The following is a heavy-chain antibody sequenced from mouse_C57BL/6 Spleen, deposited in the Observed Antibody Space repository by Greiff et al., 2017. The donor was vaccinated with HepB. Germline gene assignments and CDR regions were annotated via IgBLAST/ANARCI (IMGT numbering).Heavy chain of an antibody. CDR3: ARRRPGVIDY. V-gene: IGHV1-61*01. J-gene: IGHJ4*01. Sequence: QVQLQQSGAELVRPGSSVKLSCKASGYTFTSYWMDWVKQRPGQGLEWIGNIYPSDSETHYNQKFKDKATLTVDKSSSTAYMQLSSLTSEDSAVCYCARRRPGVIDYWGQGTSVTVSS. D-gene: IGHD3-2*02. CDR1: GYTFTSYW. CDR2: IYPSDSET.